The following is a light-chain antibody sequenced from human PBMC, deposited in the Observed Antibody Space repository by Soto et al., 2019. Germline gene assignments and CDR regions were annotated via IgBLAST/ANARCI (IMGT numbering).Light chain of an antibody. Sequence: DIHLTQSPSSLSASVGDRVTITCRASQAITNNLAWYQHKPGNPPKLLIYEESTLHSGVPSRFSGRKVGTQFILTIDSLQPEDFATYYCQQVKSYPRTFGGGTKVEIK. CDR3: QQVKSYPRT. CDR2: EES. V-gene: IGKV1-9*01. CDR1: QAITNN. J-gene: IGKJ4*01.